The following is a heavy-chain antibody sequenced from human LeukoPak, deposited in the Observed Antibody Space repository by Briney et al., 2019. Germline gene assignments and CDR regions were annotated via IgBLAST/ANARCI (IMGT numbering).Heavy chain of an antibody. CDR3: AREVAATIRMYYYYYMDV. CDR1: GFTFTTYT. CDR2: ISSSSSTI. D-gene: IGHD2-15*01. V-gene: IGHV3-48*04. Sequence: GGSLRLSCAASGFTFTTYTMNWARQAPGKGLEWVSYISSSSSTIYYADSVKGRFTISRDNAKNSLYLQMNSLRAEDTAVYYCAREVAATIRMYYYYYMDVWGKGTTVTVSS. J-gene: IGHJ6*03.